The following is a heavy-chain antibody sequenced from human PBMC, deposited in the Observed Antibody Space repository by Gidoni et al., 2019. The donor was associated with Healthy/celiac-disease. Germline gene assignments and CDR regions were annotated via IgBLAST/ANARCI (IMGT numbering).Heavy chain of an antibody. J-gene: IGHJ4*02. CDR3: AKDILSMTAAINGGIDY. D-gene: IGHD2-2*02. Sequence: EVQLVESGGVVVQRGGSLSLTCAAPGFTFDDYTMHWVRQAPGKGLEWVYLIIWDVGSTYYADSVKGRFTISRDNSKNSLYLQMNSLRTEDTALYYCAKDILSMTAAINGGIDYWGQGTLVTVSS. CDR1: GFTFDDYT. V-gene: IGHV3-43*01. CDR2: IIWDVGST.